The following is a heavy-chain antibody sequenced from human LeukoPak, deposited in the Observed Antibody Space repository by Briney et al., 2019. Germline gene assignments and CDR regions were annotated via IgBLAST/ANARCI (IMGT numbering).Heavy chain of an antibody. J-gene: IGHJ2*01. CDR3: ARSATVTGDWYFDF. V-gene: IGHV5-51*01. Sequence: GESLRISCQGFGYPFTTSWIGWVRQLPGKGLEWTAIIYAGNSDAKYSPSFQGHVIMSADRSVRTVYLQWASLQTSDSAMYYCARSATVTGDWYFDFWGPGTLVTVSP. D-gene: IGHD4-17*01. CDR1: GYPFTTSW. CDR2: IYAGNSDA.